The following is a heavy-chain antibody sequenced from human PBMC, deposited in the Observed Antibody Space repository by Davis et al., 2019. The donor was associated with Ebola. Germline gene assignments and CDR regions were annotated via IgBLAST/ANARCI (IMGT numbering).Heavy chain of an antibody. CDR3: AKVHPPTTVTTGWFDP. J-gene: IGHJ5*02. Sequence: GESLKISCAASGFIFSSYAMSWVRQDPGKGLEWVSSISVRSITYHADSVKGRFTSSRDNSKNTLYLQMNSLRAEDTAVYYCAKVHPPTTVTTGWFDPWGQGTLVTVSS. D-gene: IGHD4-17*01. V-gene: IGHV3-23*01. CDR1: GFIFSSYA. CDR2: ISVRSIT.